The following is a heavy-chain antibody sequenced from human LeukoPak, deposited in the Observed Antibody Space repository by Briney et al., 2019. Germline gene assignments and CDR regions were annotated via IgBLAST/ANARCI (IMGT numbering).Heavy chain of an antibody. J-gene: IGHJ3*02. CDR2: INHSGST. D-gene: IGHD2-8*02. Sequence: PSETLSLTCAVYGGSFSVYYWSWIRQPPGKGLEWIGEINHSGSTNYNPSLKSRVTISVDTSKNQFSLKLSSVTAADTAVYYCARRRWGSSDAFDIWGQGTMVTVSS. V-gene: IGHV4-34*01. CDR1: GGSFSVYY. CDR3: ARRRWGSSDAFDI.